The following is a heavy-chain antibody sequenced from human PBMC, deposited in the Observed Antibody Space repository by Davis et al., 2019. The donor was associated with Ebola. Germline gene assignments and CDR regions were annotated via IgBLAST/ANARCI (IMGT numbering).Heavy chain of an antibody. Sequence: GSLRLSCAASGLSFSTYWMSWVRQTPDKGLEFVANINQGGSVKNYVDSVKGRFTISRDNAKNSLYLQMNSLRAEDTAVYYCATPGTATRRWGMDVWGQGTTVTVSS. CDR3: ATPGTATRRWGMDV. CDR2: INQGGSVK. D-gene: IGHD2-15*01. J-gene: IGHJ6*02. V-gene: IGHV3-7*03. CDR1: GLSFSTYW.